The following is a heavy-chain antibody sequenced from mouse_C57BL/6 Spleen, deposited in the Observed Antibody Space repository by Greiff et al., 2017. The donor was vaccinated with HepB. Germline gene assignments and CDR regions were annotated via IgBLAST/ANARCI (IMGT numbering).Heavy chain of an antibody. D-gene: IGHD1-1*01. CDR1: GYTFTSYW. CDR3: ARSGVLRYPDY. V-gene: IGHV1-64*01. J-gene: IGHJ2*01. CDR2: IHPNSGST. Sequence: QVQLQQPGAELVKPGASVKLSCKASGYTFTSYWMHWVKQRPGQGLEWIGMIHPNSGSTNYNEKFKSKATLTVDKSSSTAYMQLSSLTSEDSAVYCCARSGVLRYPDYWGQGTTLTVSS.